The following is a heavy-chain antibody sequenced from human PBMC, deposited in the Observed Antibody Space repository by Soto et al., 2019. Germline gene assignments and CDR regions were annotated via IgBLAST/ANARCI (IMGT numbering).Heavy chain of an antibody. CDR1: GFTFSSYS. J-gene: IGHJ3*02. CDR2: ISSSSSYI. V-gene: IGHV3-21*01. Sequence: EVQLVESGGGLVKPGGSLRLSCAASGFTFSSYSMNWVRQAPGKGLEWVSSISSSSSYIYYADSVKGRFTISRDNAKNSLYLQMNSLRAEDTAVYYCARDRRDPSIGARNAFDIWGQGTMVTVSS. CDR3: ARDRRDPSIGARNAFDI. D-gene: IGHD6-6*01.